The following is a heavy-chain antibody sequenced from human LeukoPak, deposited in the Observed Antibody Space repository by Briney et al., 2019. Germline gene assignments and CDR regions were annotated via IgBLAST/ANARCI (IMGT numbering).Heavy chain of an antibody. CDR2: IYYSGST. V-gene: IGHV4-39*01. CDR1: GASISSSSYF. CDR3: AQIKGGDYYGSGTYNGVDY. D-gene: IGHD3-10*01. Sequence: SETLSLTCTVSGASISSSSYFWGWIRQPPGKGLECIGAIYYSGSTYYNPSLKSRVTISVDTSKNQFSLKLASVTAADTAVYYCAQIKGGDYYGSGTYNGVDYWGQGTLVTVSS. J-gene: IGHJ4*02.